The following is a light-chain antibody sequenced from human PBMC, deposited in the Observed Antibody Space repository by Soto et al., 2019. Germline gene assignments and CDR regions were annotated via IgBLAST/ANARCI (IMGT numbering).Light chain of an antibody. J-gene: IGLJ1*01. CDR2: SVS. CDR3: SSYTSSDTYV. CDR1: SSDVGGYNY. Sequence: QSALTQPASVSGSPGQSITISCTGTSSDVGGYNYVSWYQHHPGKAHKLMISSVSSRPSGVSNRFSGSKSGNTASLTISGLQPEDEADYYCSSYTSSDTYVFGTGTKVTVL. V-gene: IGLV2-14*03.